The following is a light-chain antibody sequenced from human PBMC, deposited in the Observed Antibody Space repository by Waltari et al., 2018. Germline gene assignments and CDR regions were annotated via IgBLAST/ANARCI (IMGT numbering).Light chain of an antibody. CDR2: KAS. CDR3: QQYNSYSWT. CDR1: PSISSW. V-gene: IGKV1-5*03. J-gene: IGKJ1*01. Sequence: QMTQSPSTLSASAGDLVTITCRASPSISSWLAWYQQKPGKAPKLLIYKASSLESGVPSRFSGSGSGTEFTLTISSLQPDDFATYYCQQYNSYSWTFGQGTKVEIK.